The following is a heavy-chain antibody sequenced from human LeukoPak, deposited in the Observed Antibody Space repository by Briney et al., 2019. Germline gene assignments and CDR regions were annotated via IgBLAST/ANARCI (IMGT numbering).Heavy chain of an antibody. J-gene: IGHJ4*02. CDR2: INHSGST. CDR3: ARGGAGATDY. Sequence: SETLSLTCTVSGGSISSGGYYWSWIRQPPGKGLEWIGEINHSGSTNYNPSLKSRVTISVDTSKNQFSLKLSSVTAADTAVYYCARGGAGATDYWGQGTLVTVSP. D-gene: IGHD1-26*01. V-gene: IGHV4-39*07. CDR1: GGSISSGGYY.